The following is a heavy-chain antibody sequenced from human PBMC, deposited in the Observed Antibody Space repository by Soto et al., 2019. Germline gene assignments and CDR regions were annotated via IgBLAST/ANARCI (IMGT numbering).Heavy chain of an antibody. CDR1: GFTFSIYA. CDR3: LRDGKRGYAFDY. D-gene: IGHD1-1*01. Sequence: EVQLVESGGGLVQPGGSLRLSCEASGFTFSIYAMDWVRQAPGKGLEWLLYSNGGSNYIFYAYSVRGRFTNSRDNVKNSLYLQMNSLTAEDTAVYYCLRDGKRGYAFDYWGQGTLVTVSS. V-gene: IGHV3-48*01. J-gene: IGHJ4*02. CDR2: SNGGSNYI.